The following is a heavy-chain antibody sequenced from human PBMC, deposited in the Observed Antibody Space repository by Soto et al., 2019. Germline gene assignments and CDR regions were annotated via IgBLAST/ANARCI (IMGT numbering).Heavy chain of an antibody. Sequence: ASVKVSCKASGYTFNDHYIHWVRQAPGQGLEWMGWISPRSGSANFAQRFQGRVSMTRDTSITTAYMELRRLKSDDSAVYYCARGHFYGPAYGMDVWGQGTTVTVSS. CDR3: ARGHFYGPAYGMDV. V-gene: IGHV1-2*02. CDR2: ISPRSGSA. J-gene: IGHJ6*02. D-gene: IGHD3-10*01. CDR1: GYTFNDHY.